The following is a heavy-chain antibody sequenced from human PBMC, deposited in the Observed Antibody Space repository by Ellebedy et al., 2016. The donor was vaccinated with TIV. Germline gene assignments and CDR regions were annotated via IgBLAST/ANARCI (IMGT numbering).Heavy chain of an antibody. CDR3: SRLPRDKSADYPCDY. J-gene: IGHJ4*02. V-gene: IGHV3-49*03. CDR1: GFIFGDHS. Sequence: PGGSLRLSCTGSGFIFGDHSMVWFRQAPGKGLEWVGFISSRRYGGAASHAASLKGRFTISRDDSKRVAYLQMDSLKTEDTAVYFCSRLPRDKSADYPCDYWGPGALVSVSS. CDR2: ISSRRYGGAA. D-gene: IGHD3-16*01.